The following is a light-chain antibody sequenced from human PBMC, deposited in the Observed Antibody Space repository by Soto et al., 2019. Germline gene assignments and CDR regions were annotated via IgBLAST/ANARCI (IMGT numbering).Light chain of an antibody. CDR2: EVS. Sequence: QSVLTQPASVSGSPGQSITISCTGTSSDIGAYKYVSWYGQHPGKAPKLVIYEVSNRPSGVSSRFSGSKSGNTASLTISGIQPEDEADYYCSSYTGSTAIYRVFGTGKKVTVL. V-gene: IGLV2-14*01. J-gene: IGLJ1*01. CDR3: SSYTGSTAIYRV. CDR1: SSDIGAYKY.